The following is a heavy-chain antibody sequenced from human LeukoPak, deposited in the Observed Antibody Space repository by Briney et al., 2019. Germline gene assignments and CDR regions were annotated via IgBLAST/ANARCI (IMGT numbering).Heavy chain of an antibody. CDR1: GYTFTSYY. CDR2: INPSGGST. CDR3: AREGVAVITFGGVIVTPGRWFDS. Sequence: GASVKVSCKASGYTFTSYYMHGVRQAPGQGLECMGIINPSGGSTSYAQKFQGRVTMTRDTSIRTAYMELSRLRSDDTAVYYCAREGVAVITFGGVIVTPGRWFDSWGQGTLVTVSS. J-gene: IGHJ5*01. V-gene: IGHV1-46*01. D-gene: IGHD3-16*02.